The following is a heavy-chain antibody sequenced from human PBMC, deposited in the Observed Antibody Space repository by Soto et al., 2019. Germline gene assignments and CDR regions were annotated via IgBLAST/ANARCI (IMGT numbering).Heavy chain of an antibody. CDR2: INAGNGNT. Sequence: QVQLVQSGAEVKKPGASVKVSCKASGYTFTSYAMHWVRQAPGQRLEWMGWINAGNGNTKYSQKFQGRVTITRDTSASTAYMELSSLRSEDTAVYYCAGEGGIQLWLGYWGQGTLVTVSS. CDR1: GYTFTSYA. CDR3: AGEGGIQLWLGY. V-gene: IGHV1-3*01. D-gene: IGHD5-18*01. J-gene: IGHJ4*02.